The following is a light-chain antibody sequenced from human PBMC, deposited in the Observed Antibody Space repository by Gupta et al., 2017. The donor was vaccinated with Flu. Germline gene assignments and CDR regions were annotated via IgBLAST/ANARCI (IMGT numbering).Light chain of an antibody. V-gene: IGKV3-15*01. CDR2: DAS. CDR3: QQYNNWPLTWT. J-gene: IGKJ1*01. Sequence: EIVMTHSPATFSVSPGERATISCRASQSVSSNLAWYQQKPGQSPRLLIYDASTRATGIPARFSGSGSGTEFTIIISSLQSEDFAVYYCQQYNNWPLTWTFGQGTKVEIK. CDR1: QSVSSN.